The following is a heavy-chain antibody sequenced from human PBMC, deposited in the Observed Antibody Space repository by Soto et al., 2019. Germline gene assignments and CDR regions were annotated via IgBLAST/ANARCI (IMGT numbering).Heavy chain of an antibody. D-gene: IGHD1-1*01. CDR2: IYWDDDK. Sequence: QITLKESAPTRVKPTQTLTLTCTFSGFSLTSRPMGVCWIRQPPGTALEWLGFIYWDDDKRYSPSLRTRLTITRDPSGNQVGLTTTNLDPVDTATYYCAHRLSGCNRNGGYFQFWCQGGLVTVS. V-gene: IGHV2-5*02. J-gene: IGHJ4*02. CDR1: GFSLTSRPMG. CDR3: AHRLSGCNRNGGYFQF.